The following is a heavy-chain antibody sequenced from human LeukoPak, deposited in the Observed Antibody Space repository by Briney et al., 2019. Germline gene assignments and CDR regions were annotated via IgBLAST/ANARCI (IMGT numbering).Heavy chain of an antibody. CDR3: AREGPYGSGSYADD. Sequence: SETLSLTCNVSGGSISNYYWSWIRQPPGEGLEWIGYFSNSGRTNYNPSLKSRVTISADTSKNQVSLKLTSVTAADTAVYYCAREGPYGSGSYADDWGQGTLVTVSS. D-gene: IGHD3-10*01. V-gene: IGHV4-59*01. CDR2: FSNSGRT. J-gene: IGHJ4*02. CDR1: GGSISNYY.